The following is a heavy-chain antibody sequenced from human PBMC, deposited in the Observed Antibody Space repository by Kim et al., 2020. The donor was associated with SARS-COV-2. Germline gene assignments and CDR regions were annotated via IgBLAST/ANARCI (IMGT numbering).Heavy chain of an antibody. V-gene: IGHV4-34*01. CDR1: GGSFSGYF. CDR2: ISHSGNT. CDR3: ARGLKGGVSTIHGYFDS. J-gene: IGHJ4*01. D-gene: IGHD5-12*01. Sequence: SETLSLTCAVYGGSFSGYFWSWIRQPPGKGLEWIGQISHSGNTNYNPSLKSRVAISVDTSKNQFSLRLSSVTVADTALYYCARGLKGGVSTIHGYFDSWG.